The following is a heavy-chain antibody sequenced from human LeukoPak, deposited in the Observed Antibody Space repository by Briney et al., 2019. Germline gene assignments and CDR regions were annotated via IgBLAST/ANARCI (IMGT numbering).Heavy chain of an antibody. Sequence: SETLSLTCTVSGGSISSSSYYWGWIRQPPGEGLEWIGSIYYSGSTYYNPSLKSRVTISVDTSKNQFSLKLSSVTAADTAVYYCARRMVVAVYNWFDPWGQGTLVTVSS. CDR2: IYYSGST. V-gene: IGHV4-39*01. J-gene: IGHJ5*02. D-gene: IGHD2-15*01. CDR3: ARRMVVAVYNWFDP. CDR1: GGSISSSSYY.